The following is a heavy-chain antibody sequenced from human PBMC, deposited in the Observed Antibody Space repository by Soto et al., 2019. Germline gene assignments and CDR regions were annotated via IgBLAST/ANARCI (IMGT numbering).Heavy chain of an antibody. CDR2: IDPSDSYT. V-gene: IGHV5-10-1*01. D-gene: IGHD2-2*01. J-gene: IGHJ6*02. CDR3: ARAAAAMWGYYYYGMDV. CDR1: GYSFTSYC. Sequence: GESLKISWKGSGYSFTSYCISWVRQMPGKGLEWMGRIDPSDSYTNYSPSFQGHVTISADKSISTAYLQWSSLKASDTAMYYCARAAAAMWGYYYYGMDVWGQGTTVTVSS.